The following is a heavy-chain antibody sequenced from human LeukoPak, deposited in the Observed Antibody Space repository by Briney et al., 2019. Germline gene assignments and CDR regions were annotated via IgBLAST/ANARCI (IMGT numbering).Heavy chain of an antibody. Sequence: SETLSLTCAVSGYSISSGYYWGWIRQPPGKGLEWIGYMYYSGSTNYNPSLKSRVTISVDTSKNQFSLKLSSVTAADTAVYYCARHPLTTVNRGGMDVWGKGTTVTVSS. CDR3: ARHPLTTVNRGGMDV. CDR1: GYSISSGYY. V-gene: IGHV4-61*01. D-gene: IGHD4-17*01. CDR2: MYYSGST. J-gene: IGHJ6*04.